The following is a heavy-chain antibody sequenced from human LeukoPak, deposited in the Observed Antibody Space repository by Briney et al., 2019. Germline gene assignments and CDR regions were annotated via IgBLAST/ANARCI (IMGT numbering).Heavy chain of an antibody. J-gene: IGHJ6*04. CDR2: INPSTGGT. Sequence: ASVKVSCKASGYTFTNYYIHWVRQAPGQRLEWLGWINPSTGGTNYAQKFQGRVTMTRDTSITTAYMALSRLTSDETAVYFCARGGYCSTSSCSYGMDVWGKGTTVTVSS. CDR3: ARGGYCSTSSCSYGMDV. V-gene: IGHV1-2*02. D-gene: IGHD2-15*01. CDR1: GYTFTNYY.